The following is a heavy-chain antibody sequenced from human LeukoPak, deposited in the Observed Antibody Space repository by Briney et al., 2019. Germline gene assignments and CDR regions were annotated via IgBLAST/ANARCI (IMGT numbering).Heavy chain of an antibody. Sequence: ASVKVSCKASGYTFTSYDINWVRQATGQGLEWMGWMNPNSGNTGYAQKFQGRVTVTRDMSTSTVYMELSSLRSEDTAVYYCARGSVTTNAFDIWGQGTMVTVSS. CDR3: ARGSVTTNAFDI. CDR2: MNPNSGNT. D-gene: IGHD4-17*01. CDR1: GYTFTSYD. J-gene: IGHJ3*02. V-gene: IGHV1-8*02.